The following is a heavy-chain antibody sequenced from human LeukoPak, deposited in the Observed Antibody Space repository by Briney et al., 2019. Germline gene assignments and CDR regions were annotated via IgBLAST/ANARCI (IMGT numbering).Heavy chain of an antibody. D-gene: IGHD1-26*01. J-gene: IGHJ4*02. CDR2: ISSSSSYI. CDR3: ARDMAGVGAIIPLDY. V-gene: IGHV3-21*01. CDR1: GFTFSSYS. Sequence: GGSLRLSCAASGFTFSSYSMNWVRQAPGEGLEWVSSISSSSSYIYYADSVKGRFTISRGNAKNSLYLQMNSLRAEDTAVYYCARDMAGVGAIIPLDYWGQGTLVTVSS.